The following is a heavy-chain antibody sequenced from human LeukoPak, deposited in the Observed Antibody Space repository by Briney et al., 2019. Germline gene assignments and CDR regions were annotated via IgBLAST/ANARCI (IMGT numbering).Heavy chain of an antibody. J-gene: IGHJ5*02. CDR3: ARVGGQYWFDP. D-gene: IGHD3-16*01. V-gene: IGHV1-2*02. CDR2: IYPDTGGT. Sequence: ASVKVSCKASGYTFTAYYMYWVRQAPGQGLEWMGWIYPDTGGTNYAQRFQGRVTMTRDTSISTVYMELSRLRSDDTAVYYCARVGGQYWFDPWGQGTLVTVSS. CDR1: GYTFTAYY.